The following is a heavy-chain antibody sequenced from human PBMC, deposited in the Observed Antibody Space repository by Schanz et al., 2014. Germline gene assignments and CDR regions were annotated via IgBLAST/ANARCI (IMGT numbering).Heavy chain of an antibody. J-gene: IGHJ4*02. CDR2: MSYDGSIK. CDR3: AKDSTHIDIVLVPTAIDY. V-gene: IGHV3-30*18. D-gene: IGHD2-2*01. CDR1: GFIFSSYG. Sequence: VQLLESGGGLVRPGRSLRLSCAASGFIFSSYGLHWVRQAPGKGLEWVAAMSYDGSIKYFGDSVKGRFTISRDNSKNTLYLHMNTLRSEDTAVYYCAKDSTHIDIVLVPTAIDYWGQGTLITVSS.